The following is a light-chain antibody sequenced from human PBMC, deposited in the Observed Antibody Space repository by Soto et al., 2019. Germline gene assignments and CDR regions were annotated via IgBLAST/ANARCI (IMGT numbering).Light chain of an antibody. V-gene: IGLV1-40*01. CDR3: QSYDSSLSGCVV. J-gene: IGLJ2*01. CDR2: GNS. Sequence: QSVLTQPPSVSGAPGQRVTISCTGSSSNIGAGYDVHWYQQLPGTAPKLLIYGNSNRPSGVPDRFCGSKSGTSASLAITGLQAEDEADYYCQSYDSSLSGCVVFGGGTKITVL. CDR1: SSNIGAGYD.